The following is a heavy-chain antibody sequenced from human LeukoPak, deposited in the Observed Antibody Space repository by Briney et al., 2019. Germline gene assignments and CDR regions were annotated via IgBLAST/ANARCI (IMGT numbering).Heavy chain of an antibody. CDR1: GFTFSSYW. CDR2: IRSSGNII. J-gene: IGHJ3*02. Sequence: PGGSLRLSCAASGFTFSSYWMSWVRQAPGKGLEWVSYIRSSGNIIYYADSVKGRFTISRDNAKNSLYLQMNSLRAEDTAVYYCARETYGADAFDIWGQGTMVTVSS. CDR3: ARETYGADAFDI. D-gene: IGHD4-17*01. V-gene: IGHV3-48*04.